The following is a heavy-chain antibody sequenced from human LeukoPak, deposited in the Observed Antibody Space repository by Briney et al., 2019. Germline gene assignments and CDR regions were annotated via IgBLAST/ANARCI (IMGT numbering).Heavy chain of an antibody. Sequence: VKVSCKASGGTFSSYAISWVRQAPGQGLEWMGRIIPILGIANYAQKFQGRVTITTDESTSTAYMELSSLRSEDTAVYYCARSVRYFDWPKTYNWFDPWGQGTLVTVSS. V-gene: IGHV1-69*10. D-gene: IGHD3-9*01. CDR2: IIPILGIA. CDR1: GGTFSSYA. J-gene: IGHJ5*02. CDR3: ARSVRYFDWPKTYNWFDP.